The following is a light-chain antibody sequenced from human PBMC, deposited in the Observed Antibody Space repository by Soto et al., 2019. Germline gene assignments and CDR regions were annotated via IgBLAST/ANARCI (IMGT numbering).Light chain of an antibody. V-gene: IGKV1-39*01. Sequence: DIQMTQSPSSLSASVGDRVTITCRASQSISSYLNWYQQKPGKAPKLLIYAASSLQSGVPSRFSGSASGTDFTLTISSLQPEDFATYYCQQSYSTSVYTFGQGTKLEIK. J-gene: IGKJ2*01. CDR1: QSISSY. CDR3: QQSYSTSVYT. CDR2: AAS.